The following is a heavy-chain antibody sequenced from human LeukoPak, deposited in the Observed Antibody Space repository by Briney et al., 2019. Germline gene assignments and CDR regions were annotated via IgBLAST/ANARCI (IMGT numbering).Heavy chain of an antibody. Sequence: GASVKVSCKASGYTFTSYDINWVRQATGQGLEWMGWMNPNSGNTGYAQKFQGRVTITRNTSISTAYMELSSLRSEDTAVYYCARVLSSLWGYFQHWGQGTLGTVSS. CDR1: GYTFTSYD. CDR3: ARVLSSLWGYFQH. J-gene: IGHJ1*01. D-gene: IGHD3-10*01. CDR2: MNPNSGNT. V-gene: IGHV1-8*03.